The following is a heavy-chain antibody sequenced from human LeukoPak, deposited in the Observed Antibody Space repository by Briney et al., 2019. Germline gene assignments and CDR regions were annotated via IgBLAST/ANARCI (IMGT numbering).Heavy chain of an antibody. Sequence: GGSLRLSCAASGFTVSSNYMSWVRQAPVKGLEWVSVIYSGGSTYYADSVKGRFTISRDNSKSTLYLQMNSLRAEDTAVYYCARAAYSAIYNWFDPWGQGTLVTVSS. CDR2: IYSGGST. J-gene: IGHJ5*02. D-gene: IGHD6-13*01. V-gene: IGHV3-66*01. CDR3: ARAAYSAIYNWFDP. CDR1: GFTVSSNY.